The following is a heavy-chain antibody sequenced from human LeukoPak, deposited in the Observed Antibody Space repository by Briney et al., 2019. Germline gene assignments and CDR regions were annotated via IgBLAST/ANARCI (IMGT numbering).Heavy chain of an antibody. CDR2: INPTGGST. V-gene: IGHV1-46*01. J-gene: IGHJ4*02. CDR1: GYTFTSYY. D-gene: IGHD5-12*01. Sequence: GASVKVSCKASGYTFTSYYMHWVRQGPGQGLEWMGLINPTGGSTGYAQKFQGRVTMTTDTSTSTAYMELRSLRSDDTAVYYCARGGNSGYDLGFDYWGQGTLVTVSS. CDR3: ARGGNSGYDLGFDY.